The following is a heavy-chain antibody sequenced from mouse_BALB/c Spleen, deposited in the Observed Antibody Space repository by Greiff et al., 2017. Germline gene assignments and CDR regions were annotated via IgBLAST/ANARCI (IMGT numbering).Heavy chain of an antibody. J-gene: IGHJ4*01. Sequence: VKLMESGPGLVQPSQSLSITCTVSGFSLTSYGVHWVRQSPGKGLEWLGVIWSGGSTDYNAAFISRLSISKDNSKSQVFFKMNSLQANDTAIYYCARRGYRYPYYYAMDYWGQGTSVTVSS. D-gene: IGHD2-14*01. CDR2: IWSGGST. CDR3: ARRGYRYPYYYAMDY. CDR1: GFSLTSYG. V-gene: IGHV2-2*02.